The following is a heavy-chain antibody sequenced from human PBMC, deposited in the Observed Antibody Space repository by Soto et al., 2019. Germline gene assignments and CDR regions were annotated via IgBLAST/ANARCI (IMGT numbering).Heavy chain of an antibody. CDR3: AAIPHTVTTNNYYYGMDV. CDR2: IVVGSGNT. J-gene: IGHJ6*02. Sequence: ASVKVSCKASGFTFPSSAVEWVRQARRQRLEWIGWIVVGSGNTNYAQKFQERVTITRDMSTSTAYMELSSLRSEDTAVYYCAAIPHTVTTNNYYYGMDVWGQGTTVTVSS. CDR1: GFTFPSSA. V-gene: IGHV1-58*01. D-gene: IGHD4-4*01.